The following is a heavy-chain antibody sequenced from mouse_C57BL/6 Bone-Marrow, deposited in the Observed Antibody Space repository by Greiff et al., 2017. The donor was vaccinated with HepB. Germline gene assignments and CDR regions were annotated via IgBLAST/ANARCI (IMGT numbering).Heavy chain of an antibody. D-gene: IGHD1-1*01. Sequence: VQLQQPGAELVRPGSSVKLSCKASGYTFTSYWMDWVKQRPGQGLEWIGNIYPSDSETHYNQKFKDKATLTVDKSSSTAYMQISSLTSEDSAVYYCARGVLRSRFAYWGQGTLVTVSA. CDR2: IYPSDSET. CDR1: GYTFTSYW. CDR3: ARGVLRSRFAY. J-gene: IGHJ3*01. V-gene: IGHV1-61*01.